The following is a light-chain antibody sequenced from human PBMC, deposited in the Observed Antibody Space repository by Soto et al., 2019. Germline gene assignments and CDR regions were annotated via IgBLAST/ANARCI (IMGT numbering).Light chain of an antibody. CDR2: GNS. V-gene: IGLV1-40*01. J-gene: IGLJ2*01. CDR1: SSNIGAGYD. CDR3: QSYDSSLSGRVV. Sequence: QSVLTQPPSVSGAPGQRVTISCTGSSSNIGAGYDVHWYQQLPGTAPKLLTYGNSNRPSGVPDRFSGSKSGTSASLAITGLQAEDEADYYCQSYDSSLSGRVVFGGGTKLTVL.